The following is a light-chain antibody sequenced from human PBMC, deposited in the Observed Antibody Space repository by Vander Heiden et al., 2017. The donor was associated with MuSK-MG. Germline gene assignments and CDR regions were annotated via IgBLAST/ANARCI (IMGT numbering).Light chain of an antibody. J-gene: IGKJ1*01. Sequence: DIQMTQSPSTLSASVGDRVTITCRASQSISRWLAWYQQKPGKAPKLLIYDASSLESGVPSRFSGSGSGTEFTLTISSLQPEDFATYYCQEYADVSLWWTFGQGTKVEIK. CDR2: DAS. V-gene: IGKV1-5*01. CDR1: QSISRW. CDR3: QEYADVSLWWT.